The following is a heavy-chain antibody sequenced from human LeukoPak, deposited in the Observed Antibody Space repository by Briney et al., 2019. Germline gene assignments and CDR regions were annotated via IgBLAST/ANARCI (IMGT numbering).Heavy chain of an antibody. CDR2: VNPDGSTT. CDR3: ARSLLEWLLVYYYYYMDV. Sequence: GGSLRLSCAATGVTLNTDWMHWVRQAPGKGLVWVSGVNPDGSTTNYADSVKGRFTISRDNAKNMLYLEMNSLRADDTAVYYCARSLLEWLLVYYYYYMDVWGKGTTVTVSS. V-gene: IGHV3-74*01. D-gene: IGHD3-3*01. CDR1: GVTLNTDW. J-gene: IGHJ6*03.